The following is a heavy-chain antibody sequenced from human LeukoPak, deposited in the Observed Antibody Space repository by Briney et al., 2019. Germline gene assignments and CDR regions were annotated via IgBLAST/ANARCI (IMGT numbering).Heavy chain of an antibody. CDR1: GFTFSSYA. V-gene: IGHV3-23*01. J-gene: IGHJ4*02. CDR3: AKGRGYSYGSRIFDY. D-gene: IGHD5-18*01. CDR2: ISGSGGST. Sequence: GGSLRLSCAASGFTFSSYAMNWVRQAPGKGLEWVSAISGSGGSTYYADSVKGRFTISRDNSKNTLYLQMNSLRAEDTAVYYCAKGRGYSYGSRIFDYWGQGTLVTVSS.